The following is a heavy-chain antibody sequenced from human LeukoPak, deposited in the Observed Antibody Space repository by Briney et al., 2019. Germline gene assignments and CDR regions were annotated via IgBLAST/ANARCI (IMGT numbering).Heavy chain of an antibody. D-gene: IGHD3-10*01. CDR2: IYHSGSA. J-gene: IGHJ4*02. CDR3: GRLRGSGSYFDY. Sequence: PSETLSLTCAVSDYSISSGYYWGWIRQPPGKGLEWIGSIYHSGSAQYSPSLKSRVTISVDTSKNQFSLKLSSVNAADTAVYYCGRLRGSGSYFDYWGQGTLVTVSS. V-gene: IGHV4-38-2*01. CDR1: DYSISSGYY.